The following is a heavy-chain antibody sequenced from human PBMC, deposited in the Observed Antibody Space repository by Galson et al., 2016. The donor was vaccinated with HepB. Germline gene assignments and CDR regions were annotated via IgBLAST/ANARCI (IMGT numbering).Heavy chain of an antibody. J-gene: IGHJ2*01. Sequence: ETLSLTCTVSGGSIRGTSYCWGWIRQPPGKGLEWIGSSYYGGSTHYKSSLKSRVTMSIDTSNNQVYLKLSFVTAADTAMYYCARHESPGAVSSIFDLWGRSTLVTVSS. CDR1: GGSIRGTSYC. V-gene: IGHV4-39*01. CDR2: SYYGGST. CDR3: ARHESPGAVSSIFDL. D-gene: IGHD1-26*01.